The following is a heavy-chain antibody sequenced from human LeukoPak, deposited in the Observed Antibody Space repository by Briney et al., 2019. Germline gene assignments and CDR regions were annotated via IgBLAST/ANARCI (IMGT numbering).Heavy chain of an antibody. CDR3: AIKEWWLVGLASYFDY. V-gene: IGHV1-46*01. CDR1: GYTFTSYY. CDR2: INPSGGST. J-gene: IGHJ4*02. D-gene: IGHD6-19*01. Sequence: ASVKVSCKASGYTFTSYYMHWVRQAPGQGLEWMGIINPSGGSTSYAQKFQGRVTMTEDTSTDTVYMELSSLRSEDTAVYYCAIKEWWLVGLASYFDYWGQGTLVTVSS.